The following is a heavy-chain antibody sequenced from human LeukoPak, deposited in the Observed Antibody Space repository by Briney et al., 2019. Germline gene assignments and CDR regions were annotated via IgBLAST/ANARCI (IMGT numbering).Heavy chain of an antibody. CDR3: AYDSSGYYQFDAFDI. D-gene: IGHD3-22*01. V-gene: IGHV4-39*07. CDR1: GGSISSSSYY. CDR2: IYYSGST. Sequence: SETLSLTCTVSGGSISSSSYYWGWIRQPPGKGLEWIGSIYYSGSTYYNPSLKSRVTISVDTSKNQFSLKLSSVTAADTAVYYCAYDSSGYYQFDAFDIWGQGTMVTVSS. J-gene: IGHJ3*02.